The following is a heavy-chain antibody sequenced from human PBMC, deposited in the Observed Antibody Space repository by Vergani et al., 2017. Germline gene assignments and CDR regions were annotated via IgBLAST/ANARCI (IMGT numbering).Heavy chain of an antibody. D-gene: IGHD3-22*01. Sequence: EVQLLESGGGLVQPGGSLRLSCAASGFTFSSYSMNWVRQAPGKGLEWVSSISSSSSYIYYADSVKGRFTISRDNAKNSLYLQMNSLRAEDTAVYYCARDAYYDSSGYYSYYFDYWGQGTLVTVSS. CDR1: GFTFSSYS. CDR3: ARDAYYDSSGYYSYYFDY. V-gene: IGHV3-21*01. CDR2: ISSSSSYI. J-gene: IGHJ4*02.